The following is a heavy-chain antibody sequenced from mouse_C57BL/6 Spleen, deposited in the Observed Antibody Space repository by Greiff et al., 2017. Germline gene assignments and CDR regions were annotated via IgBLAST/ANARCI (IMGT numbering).Heavy chain of an antibody. CDR1: GYAFSSSW. Sequence: VKLMESGPELVKPGASVKISCKASGYAFSSSWMNWVKQRPGKGLEWIGRIYPGDGDTNYNGKFKGKATLTADKSSSTAYMQLSSLTSEDSAVSFCARRGDYDMDYWGQGTSVTVSS. J-gene: IGHJ4*01. V-gene: IGHV1-82*01. CDR2: IYPGDGDT. CDR3: ARRGDYDMDY.